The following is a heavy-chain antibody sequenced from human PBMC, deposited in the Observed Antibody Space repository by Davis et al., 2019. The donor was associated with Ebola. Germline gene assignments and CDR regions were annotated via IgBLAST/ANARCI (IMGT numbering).Heavy chain of an antibody. CDR1: GFTASRNY. D-gene: IGHD4-23*01. J-gene: IGHJ3*02. CDR3: ARDLIQNSGGNHGAFDI. V-gene: IGHV3-53*01. CDR2: IYPGSST. Sequence: GESLKISCVVSGFTASRNYMSWVRQAPGKGLEWVSVIYPGSSTYYADSVTGRFTISRDNSKNTLYLQMNSLRAEDTAVYFCARDLIQNSGGNHGAFDIWGQGTMVTVSA.